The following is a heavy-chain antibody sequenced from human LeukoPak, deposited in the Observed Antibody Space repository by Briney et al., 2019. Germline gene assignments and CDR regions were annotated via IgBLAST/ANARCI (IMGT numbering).Heavy chain of an antibody. Sequence: GESLTISCKASGYSFTNYWIRWVRQMPGKGLEWMGRIDPRDSYTKYSPSFEGHVTISVDKSISTAFLQWSSLKASDSAIYFCATGASKVTTDFANYWGQGTQVAVSS. J-gene: IGHJ4*02. D-gene: IGHD4-17*01. CDR1: GYSFTNYW. CDR2: IDPRDSYT. CDR3: ATGASKVTTDFANY. V-gene: IGHV5-10-1*01.